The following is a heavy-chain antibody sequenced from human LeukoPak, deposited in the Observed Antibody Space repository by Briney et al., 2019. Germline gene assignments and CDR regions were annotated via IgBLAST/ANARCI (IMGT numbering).Heavy chain of an antibody. CDR1: GFTFSSYA. V-gene: IGHV3-23*01. D-gene: IGHD1-20*01. CDR3: ARIRGVTGTDWFDP. Sequence: GGSLRLSCAASGFTFSSYAMSWVRQAPGKGLEWVSAISGSGGSTYYADSVKGRFTISRDNAKNSLYLQMNSLRADDTAVYYCARIRGVTGTDWFDPWGQGTLVTVSS. CDR2: ISGSGGST. J-gene: IGHJ5*02.